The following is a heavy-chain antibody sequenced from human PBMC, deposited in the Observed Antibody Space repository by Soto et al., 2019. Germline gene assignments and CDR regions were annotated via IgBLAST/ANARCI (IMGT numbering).Heavy chain of an antibody. CDR2: ISYSGST. J-gene: IGHJ5*02. CDR3: ARGHSSTFP. V-gene: IGHV4-59*08. Sequence: VQLQESGPGLVKPSETLSLTCTVSGGSIGSYYWSWIRQPPGKGLEWIGYISYSGSTNYNPSLESRVTITVDRSKNQFSLKLSSVTAADTAVYYCARGHSSTFPWGQGTLVTVSS. D-gene: IGHD2-2*01. CDR1: GGSIGSYY.